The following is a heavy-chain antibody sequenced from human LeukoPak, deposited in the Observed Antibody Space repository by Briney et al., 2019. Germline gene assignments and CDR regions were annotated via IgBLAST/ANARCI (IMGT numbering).Heavy chain of an antibody. CDR3: ARGSGICAASSCYRYGLDY. Sequence: SETLSLTCTVSGGSITSGNYYWSWIRQPPGKGLEWIGYIYYSGSTNFSPSLRSRLTMSLDASTDQFFLKLSSVTAADAAVYYCARGSGICAASSCYRYGLDYWGQGTLVTVSS. D-gene: IGHD2-15*01. J-gene: IGHJ4*02. CDR1: GGSITSGNYY. CDR2: IYYSGST. V-gene: IGHV4-30-4*08.